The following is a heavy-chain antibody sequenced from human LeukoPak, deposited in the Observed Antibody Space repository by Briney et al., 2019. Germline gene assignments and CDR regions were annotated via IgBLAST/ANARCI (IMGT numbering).Heavy chain of an antibody. CDR2: IWYDGRNK. CDR1: GFTFTSYV. CDR3: ARDLSIAVFDY. D-gene: IGHD6-19*01. J-gene: IGHJ4*02. V-gene: IGHV3-33*01. Sequence: GGSLRLSCAASGFTFTSYVMHWVRQAPGKGLEWVAVIWYDGRNKYYVDSVKGRFTISRDNSKNTVYLQMNSLRAEDTAVYFCARDLSIAVFDYWGQGTLVTVSS.